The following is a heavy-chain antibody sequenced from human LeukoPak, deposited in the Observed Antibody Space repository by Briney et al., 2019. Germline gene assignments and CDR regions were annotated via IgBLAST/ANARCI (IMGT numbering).Heavy chain of an antibody. CDR2: IGAYNGNT. CDR3: ARAPPSGWYYNYMDV. CDR1: GYTFTSYG. V-gene: IGHV1-18*01. Sequence: ASVKVSCKASGYTFTSYGISWVRQAPGQGLEWMGWIGAYNGNTKNAQKSQGRVTMTTDTSTSTAYMELRSLRSDDTAVYYCARAPPSGWYYNYMDVWGKGTTVTVSS. J-gene: IGHJ6*03. D-gene: IGHD6-19*01.